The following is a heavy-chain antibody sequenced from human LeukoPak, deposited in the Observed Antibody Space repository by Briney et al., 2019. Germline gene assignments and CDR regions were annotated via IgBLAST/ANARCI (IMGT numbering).Heavy chain of an antibody. CDR3: ARELYYYYYYYMDV. CDR2: INHSGST. D-gene: IGHD2/OR15-2a*01. CDR1: GGSFSGYY. V-gene: IGHV4-34*01. J-gene: IGHJ6*03. Sequence: SETLSLTCAVYGGSFSGYYWSWIRQPPGKGLEWIGEINHSGSTNYNPSLKSRVTISVDTSKNQFSLKLSSVTAADTAVYYCARELYYYYYYYMDVWGKGTTVTISS.